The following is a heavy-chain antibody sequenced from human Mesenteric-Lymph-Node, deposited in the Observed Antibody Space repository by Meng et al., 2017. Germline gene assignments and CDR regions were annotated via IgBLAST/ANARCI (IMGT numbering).Heavy chain of an antibody. CDR2: ISYDGSNK. Sequence: GESLKISCAASGFRISNFAMCGVRQAPGKGQEWVAIISYDGSNKHHADSVKGRFTISRDKSKSTLHLQRNRQRAEDTAVYYCARSLDSRWYSFDSWGQGALVTVSS. CDR3: ARSLDSRWYSFDS. D-gene: IGHD2-15*01. CDR1: GFRISNFA. V-gene: IGHV3-30*04. J-gene: IGHJ4*02.